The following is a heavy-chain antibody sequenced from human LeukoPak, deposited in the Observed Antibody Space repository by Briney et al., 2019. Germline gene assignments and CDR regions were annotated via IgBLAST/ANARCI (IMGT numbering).Heavy chain of an antibody. CDR3: ARDGDYYGSGSYRDGFDI. CDR2: ISAYNGNT. J-gene: IGHJ3*02. V-gene: IGHV1-18*01. CDR1: GYTFTSYG. Sequence: GASVKVSCKASGYTFTSYGISWVRQAPGQGLEWMGWISAYNGNTNYAQKLQGRVTMTTDTSTSTAYMELRSLRSDDTAVYYCARDGDYYGSGSYRDGFDIWGQGTMVTVSS. D-gene: IGHD3-10*01.